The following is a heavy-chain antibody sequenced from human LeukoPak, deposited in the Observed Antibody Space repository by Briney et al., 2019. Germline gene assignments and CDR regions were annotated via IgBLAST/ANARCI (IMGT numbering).Heavy chain of an antibody. V-gene: IGHV4-59*08. CDR3: ASTLVAPEVNYFDY. CDR1: GGSISSYY. J-gene: IGHJ4*02. D-gene: IGHD2-2*01. CDR2: IYYSGST. Sequence: SETLSLTCTVSGGSISSYYWSWIRQPPGKGLEWIGYIYYSGSTNYNPSLKSRVTISVDTSKNQFSLKLSSVTAADTAVYYCASTLVAPEVNYFDYWGQGTLVTVSS.